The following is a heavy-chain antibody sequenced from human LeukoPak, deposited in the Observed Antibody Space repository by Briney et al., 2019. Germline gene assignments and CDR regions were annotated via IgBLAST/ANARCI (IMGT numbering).Heavy chain of an antibody. J-gene: IGHJ4*02. D-gene: IGHD3-22*01. CDR1: GFTFSSYA. V-gene: IGHV3-30-3*01. CDR3: ARVLSRGMSSGYYSPFDY. Sequence: GRSLRLSCAASGFTFSSYAMHWVRQAPGKGLEWVAVISYDGSNKYYADFVKGRFTISRDNSKNTLYLQMNSLRAEDTAVYYCARVLSRGMSSGYYSPFDYWGQGTLVTVSS. CDR2: ISYDGSNK.